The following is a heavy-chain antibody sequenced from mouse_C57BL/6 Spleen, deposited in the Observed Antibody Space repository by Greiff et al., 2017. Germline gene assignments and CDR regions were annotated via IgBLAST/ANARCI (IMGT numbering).Heavy chain of an antibody. J-gene: IGHJ1*03. Sequence: EVQLVESGGGFVQSGRSLRLSCATSGFTFSDFYMEWVRQAPGQGLEWIASSRNKANDYTSEYSVSVKGRFIVSRDSSQSILYLQMNALRARDTAIDYGARDAYCYGSAWFDVWGTGTTVTVAA. D-gene: IGHD1-1*01. CDR3: ARDAYCYGSAWFDV. CDR2: SRNKANDYTS. CDR1: GFTFSDFY. V-gene: IGHV7-1*01.